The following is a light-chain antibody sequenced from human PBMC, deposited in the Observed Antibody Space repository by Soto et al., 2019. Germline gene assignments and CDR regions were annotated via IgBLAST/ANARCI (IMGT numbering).Light chain of an antibody. CDR3: QQYGSSPPT. CDR2: ETS. V-gene: IGKV3-20*01. J-gene: IGKJ1*01. CDR1: QTVSNIY. Sequence: EILLTQSPGTLSLSPGDGATLSCRASQTVSNIYLVWYQQRPGQAPGLLIYETSIRASGIPDRFSGSGSGTDFTLTINRLEPEDFALYYCQQYGSSPPTFGQGTKVDIK.